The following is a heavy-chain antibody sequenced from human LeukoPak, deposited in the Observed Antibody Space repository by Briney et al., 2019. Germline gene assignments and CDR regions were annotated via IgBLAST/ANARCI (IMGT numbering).Heavy chain of an antibody. J-gene: IGHJ4*02. CDR3: ARDRMATSVTTLDY. Sequence: TGGSLRLSCAASGFTFSGFGMHWVRQAPGKGLEWVAVIWYDGSNKYYADSVKGRFTISRDNSKNTLYLQMNSLRAEDTAVYFCARDRMATSVTTLDYWGQGTLVTVSS. D-gene: IGHD4-11*01. CDR1: GFTFSGFG. V-gene: IGHV3-33*01. CDR2: IWYDGSNK.